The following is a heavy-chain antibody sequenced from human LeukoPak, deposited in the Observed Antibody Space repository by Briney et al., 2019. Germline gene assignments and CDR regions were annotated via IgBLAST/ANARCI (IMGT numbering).Heavy chain of an antibody. J-gene: IGHJ5*02. Sequence: GASVKVSCKASGYTFTSYGISWVRQAPGQGLEWMGWISAYNGNTNYAQKLQGRVTMTTDTSTSTAYMELRSLRSDDTAVYYCARDLLYDFWSGYYGRNWFDPWGQGTLVTVSS. CDR1: GYTFTSYG. CDR2: ISAYNGNT. D-gene: IGHD3-3*01. CDR3: ARDLLYDFWSGYYGRNWFDP. V-gene: IGHV1-18*01.